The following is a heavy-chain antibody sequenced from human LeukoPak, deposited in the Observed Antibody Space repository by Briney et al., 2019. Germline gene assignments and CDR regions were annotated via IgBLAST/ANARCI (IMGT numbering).Heavy chain of an antibody. D-gene: IGHD2-2*01. V-gene: IGHV2-5*01. CDR1: GFSLTTCGVG. Sequence: SGPTLVNPAQTLTLTCTFSGFSLTTCGVGVGWIRQPPGKALGWLAVIYWNDNNVYSPSLQNRLTISKDTSKNQVVLTMTDMDTEDTATHYCVRRRDPYQTPTNCYAGEWFFDLWGRGTLVTVSS. J-gene: IGHJ2*01. CDR2: IYWNDNN. CDR3: VRRRDPYQTPTNCYAGEWFFDL.